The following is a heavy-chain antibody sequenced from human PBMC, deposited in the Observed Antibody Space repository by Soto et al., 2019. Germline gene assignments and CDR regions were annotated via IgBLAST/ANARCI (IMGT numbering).Heavy chain of an antibody. CDR2: IYYSGDT. V-gene: IGHV4-61*01. J-gene: IGHJ4*01. CDR1: GASVSSGSYY. Sequence: XXTLSLACTVSGASVSSGSYYWSFIRQPPGKGLEWIGYIYYSGDTNYNPSLKSRVTISADTSKNQFSLKLSSVTAADTAVYYCAREGPGRYNYGLDYWGHGTLVTVS. CDR3: AREGPGRYNYGLDY. D-gene: IGHD5-18*01.